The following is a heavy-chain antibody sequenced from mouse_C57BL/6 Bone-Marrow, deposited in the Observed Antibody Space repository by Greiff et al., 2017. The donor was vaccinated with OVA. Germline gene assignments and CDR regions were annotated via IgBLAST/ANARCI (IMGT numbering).Heavy chain of an antibody. D-gene: IGHD1-1*01. J-gene: IGHJ1*03. V-gene: IGHV1-50*01. Sequence: QVQLQQPGAELVKPGASVKLSCKASGYTFTSYWMQWVKQRPGQGLEWIGEIDPSDSYTNSTQKFKGKATLTVDTSSSTAYMQLSSLTSEDSAVYYCALYGSSPYWYFDVWGTGTTVTVSS. CDR2: IDPSDSYT. CDR1: GYTFTSYW. CDR3: ALYGSSPYWYFDV.